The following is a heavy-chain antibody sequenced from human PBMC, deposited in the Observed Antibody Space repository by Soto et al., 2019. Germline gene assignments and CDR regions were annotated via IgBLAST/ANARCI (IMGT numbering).Heavy chain of an antibody. D-gene: IGHD2-2*02. Sequence: PGGSLRLSCAASGFTFSAFSMDWVRQAPGKGLEWVASITSSSNYIYYGDSMRGRVTVSRDNAKNSLYLQMNSLRAEDTAVYYCARAGREWGGPAAIPTNWFDPWGQGTLVTVSS. CDR1: GFTFSAFS. J-gene: IGHJ5*02. V-gene: IGHV3-21*01. CDR2: ITSSSNYI. CDR3: ARAGREWGGPAAIPTNWFDP.